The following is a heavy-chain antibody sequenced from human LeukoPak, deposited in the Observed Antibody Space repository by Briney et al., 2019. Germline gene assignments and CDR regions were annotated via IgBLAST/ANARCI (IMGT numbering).Heavy chain of an antibody. V-gene: IGHV3-23*01. J-gene: IGHJ4*02. CDR2: IIGNGGST. D-gene: IGHD3-3*01. Sequence: GGSLRLSCAASGLTFSSYAMSWVRQAPGKGVEWVSGIIGNGGSTDYADSVKGRFTISRDNSKNTVFLQMNSLRAEDTAIYYCAKGIDFWSGHPGFDYWGQGTLVTVSS. CDR3: AKGIDFWSGHPGFDY. CDR1: GLTFSSYA.